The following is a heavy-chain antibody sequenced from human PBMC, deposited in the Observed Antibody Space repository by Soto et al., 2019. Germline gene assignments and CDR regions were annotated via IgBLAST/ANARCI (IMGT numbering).Heavy chain of an antibody. CDR3: ARHGFHRDALDL. CDR1: GFSFTNHW. Sequence: EMQLEESGGGLVQPGGSRRLSCEASGFSFTNHWMSWVRQAPGKGLEWLANIKHDGGETYYLESVKGRFSISRDNAKDSVYLQMSGLRAGDTAVYYCARHGFHRDALDLWGQGTLVTVSS. D-gene: IGHD2-2*03. J-gene: IGHJ3*01. CDR2: IKHDGGET. V-gene: IGHV3-7*03.